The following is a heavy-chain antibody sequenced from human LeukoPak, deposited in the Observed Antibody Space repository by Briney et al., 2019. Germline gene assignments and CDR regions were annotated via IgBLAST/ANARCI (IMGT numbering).Heavy chain of an antibody. CDR1: GFTFSSYT. D-gene: IGHD5-18*01. CDR2: IKSKTDGGTT. CDR3: AHRDTTMVRVDY. J-gene: IGHJ4*02. V-gene: IGHV3-15*01. Sequence: AGSLRLSCAASGFTFSSYTMHWVRQAPGKGLEWVGRIKSKTDGGTTDYAAPVKGRFTISRDDSKTTLYLQMNSLTTEDTAVYFCAHRDTTMVRVDYWGQGTLVTVSS.